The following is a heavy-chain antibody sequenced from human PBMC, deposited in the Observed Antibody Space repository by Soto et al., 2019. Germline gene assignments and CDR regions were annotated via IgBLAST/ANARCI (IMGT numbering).Heavy chain of an antibody. Sequence: QLQLQESGPRLVKPSETLSLTCGVSGDSIRGSTSYWGWIRQPPGQGLQWIGSTYHSGSTYYNSSLKSRVTISVDTSKNQFSLKLRSVTAADTAVYYCVKPYTSGGHYVQHWGRGTLVTVSS. D-gene: IGHD6-19*01. V-gene: IGHV4-39*01. J-gene: IGHJ1*01. CDR1: GDSIRGSTSY. CDR2: TYHSGST. CDR3: VKPYTSGGHYVQH.